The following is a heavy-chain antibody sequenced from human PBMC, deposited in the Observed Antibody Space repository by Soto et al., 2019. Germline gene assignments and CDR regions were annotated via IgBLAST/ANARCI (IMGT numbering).Heavy chain of an antibody. CDR3: ARDSISGYYDSSGTLFDY. J-gene: IGHJ4*02. CDR2: IIPIFGTA. V-gene: IGHV1-69*06. CDR1: GGTFSSYA. Sequence: QVQLVQSGAEVKKPGSSVKVSCKASGGTFSSYAISWVRQAPGQGLEWMGGIIPIFGTANYAQKFQGRVTITADKSTSTAYMELRSLRSEDTAVYYCARDSISGYYDSSGTLFDYWGQGPLVTVSS. D-gene: IGHD3-22*01.